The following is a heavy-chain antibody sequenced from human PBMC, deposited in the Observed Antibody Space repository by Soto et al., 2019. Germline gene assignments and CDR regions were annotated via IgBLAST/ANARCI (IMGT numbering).Heavy chain of an antibody. CDR3: AEVRPVGDCTSASCLGAFDR. CDR1: AFTFRSYA. Sequence: EEQLLESGGGLVRPGGSLRLSCAASAFTFRSYAMSWVRQAPGKGLEWVSAITASADTTYYADSVKGRFTISRDNSKNTRYLRMNRLRAEDTAVYYCAEVRPVGDCTSASCLGAFDRWGQGTMVTVS. J-gene: IGHJ3*02. CDR2: ITASADTT. V-gene: IGHV3-23*01. D-gene: IGHD2-2*01.